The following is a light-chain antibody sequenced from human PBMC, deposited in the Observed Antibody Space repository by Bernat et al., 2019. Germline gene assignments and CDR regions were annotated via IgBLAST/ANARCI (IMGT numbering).Light chain of an antibody. Sequence: QFVLTQPPSVSAAPGQRVTISCSGSSSNIGSDTVNWYQQVPGTAPKLLIYSNNRRPSGVPDRFSGSKSGTSASLAIGGLQSEDEADYYCASWDNSLKGYVFGTGTKVTV. CDR3: ASWDNSLKGYV. CDR2: SNN. V-gene: IGLV1-44*01. CDR1: SSNIGSDT. J-gene: IGLJ1*01.